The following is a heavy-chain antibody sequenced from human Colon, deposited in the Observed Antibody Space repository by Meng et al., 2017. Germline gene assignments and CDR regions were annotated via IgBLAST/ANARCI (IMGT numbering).Heavy chain of an antibody. J-gene: IGHJ4*02. Sequence: EVQLVESGGGLVKPGGSLRLACAASGFTFTSYSMNWVRQAPGKGLEWVSSVSSNSYYIYYADSVEGRFTISRDNAKNSLYLQMNSLRAEDTAVYYCARAEYGDLDFDHWGQGTLVTVSS. CDR1: GFTFTSYS. D-gene: IGHD4-17*01. CDR2: VSSNSYYI. V-gene: IGHV3-21*06. CDR3: ARAEYGDLDFDH.